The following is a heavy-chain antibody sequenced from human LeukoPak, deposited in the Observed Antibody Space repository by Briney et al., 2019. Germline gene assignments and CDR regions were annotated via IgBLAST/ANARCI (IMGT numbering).Heavy chain of an antibody. CDR2: VFHSGSP. J-gene: IGHJ6*03. CDR3: AREDGDVFNFCYMDV. V-gene: IGHV4-38-2*02. D-gene: IGHD4-17*01. CDR1: GYSISSAYY. Sequence: SETLSLTCAVSGYSISSAYYWGWIRQPPGKGLEWIGSVFHSGSPYYNPSLKSRVTISIDTSKNQFSLKLSSVTAADTALYYCAREDGDVFNFCYMDVWGKGTTVTVSS.